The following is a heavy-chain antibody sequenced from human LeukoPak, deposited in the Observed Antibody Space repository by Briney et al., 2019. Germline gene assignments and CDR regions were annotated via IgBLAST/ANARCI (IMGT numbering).Heavy chain of an antibody. CDR2: IYYSGST. V-gene: IGHV4-59*08. D-gene: IGHD3-3*01. CDR3: AKYYDFWSGYYVFDY. CDR1: GGSISSYY. J-gene: IGHJ4*02. Sequence: SETLSLTCTVSGGSISSYYWTWIRQPPGKALEWIGYIYYSGSTNYNPSLKSRATISVDRSKTQFFLKLSSVTAADTAVYYCAKYYDFWSGYYVFDYWGQGTLVTVSS.